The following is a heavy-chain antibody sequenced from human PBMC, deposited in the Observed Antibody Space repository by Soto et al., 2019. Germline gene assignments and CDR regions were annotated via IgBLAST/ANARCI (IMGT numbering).Heavy chain of an antibody. Sequence: QVQLQQWGAGLLKPSETLSLTCAVSGGSFSGLYWSWIRQPPGKGLEWIGELNHSGSTNYNPSLMSRVTKSVDTSKIQFSLELSSVTAADTAVYFCARVGALGSSSCFDYWGQGTLVTVSS. CDR1: GGSFSGLY. J-gene: IGHJ4*02. CDR2: LNHSGST. D-gene: IGHD6-13*01. CDR3: ARVGALGSSSCFDY. V-gene: IGHV4-34*01.